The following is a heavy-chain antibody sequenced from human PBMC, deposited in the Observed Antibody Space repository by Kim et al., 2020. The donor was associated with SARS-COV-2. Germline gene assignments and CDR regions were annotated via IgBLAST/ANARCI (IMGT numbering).Heavy chain of an antibody. J-gene: IGHJ4*02. CDR3: AKARPDYDILTGYSSPYYFDS. CDR1: GFTFSSYG. D-gene: IGHD3-9*01. CDR2: IWYDGSNK. Sequence: GGSLRLSCAASGFTFSSYGMHWVRQAPGKGLEWVAVIWYDGSNKYYADSVKGRFTISRDNSKNTLYLQMNSLRAEDTAVYYCAKARPDYDILTGYSSPYYFDSWGQGTLVTVSS. V-gene: IGHV3-33*06.